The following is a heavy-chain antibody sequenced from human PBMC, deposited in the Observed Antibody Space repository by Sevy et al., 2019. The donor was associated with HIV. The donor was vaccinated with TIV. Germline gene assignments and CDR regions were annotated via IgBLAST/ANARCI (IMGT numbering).Heavy chain of an antibody. V-gene: IGHV3-30*18. Sequence: GGSLRLSCAASGFTFSSYGMHWVRQAPGKGLEWVAVISYDGSNKYYADSVKGRFTMSRDNSKNTLYLQMNSLRAEDTAVYYCAKDLTVFGVVYGMDVWGQGTTVTVSS. CDR3: AKDLTVFGVVYGMDV. CDR2: ISYDGSNK. CDR1: GFTFSSYG. D-gene: IGHD3-3*01. J-gene: IGHJ6*02.